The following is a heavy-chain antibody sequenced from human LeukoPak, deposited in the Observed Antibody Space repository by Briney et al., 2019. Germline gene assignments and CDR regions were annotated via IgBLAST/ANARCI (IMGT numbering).Heavy chain of an antibody. Sequence: SETLSLTCTVSGGSISSYYWSWIRQPPGKGLEWIGYIYYSGSTNYNPSLKSRVTMSIDTSKNQFSRKLSSVTAAATAVYYCAREKGFAGPLFDFDSWGQGTLVTVSS. V-gene: IGHV4-59*01. J-gene: IGHJ4*02. CDR1: GGSISSYY. CDR3: AREKGFAGPLFDFDS. D-gene: IGHD6-13*01. CDR2: IYYSGST.